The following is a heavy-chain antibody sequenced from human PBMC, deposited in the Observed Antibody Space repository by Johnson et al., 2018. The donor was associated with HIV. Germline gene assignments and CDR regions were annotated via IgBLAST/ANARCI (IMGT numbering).Heavy chain of an antibody. CDR3: VRACGDRGDDAFDI. CDR1: GFTFSDHY. D-gene: IGHD4-17*01. Sequence: VQLVESGGGLVQPGGSLRLSCAASGFTFSDHYMDWVRQAPGKGLEWVGRTRNKANSYTTEYAASVQGGFTISRDDSKNSLYLQMNSLKTEDTAVYYCVRACGDRGDDAFDIWGQGTMVTVSS. CDR2: TRNKANSYTT. J-gene: IGHJ3*02. V-gene: IGHV3-72*01.